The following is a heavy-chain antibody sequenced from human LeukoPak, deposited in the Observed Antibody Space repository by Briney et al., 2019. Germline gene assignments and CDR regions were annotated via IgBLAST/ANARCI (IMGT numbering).Heavy chain of an antibody. CDR1: GGSISRYY. CDR3: ARGVSRSGLGY. Sequence: SETLSLTCTVSGGSISRYYWSWIRQPPGKGLEWIGYIYYSGSTNYNPSLKSRVTISVDTSKNQFSLKLSSVTAADTAVYYCARGVSRSGLGYWAQGTLVTVSS. CDR2: IYYSGST. J-gene: IGHJ4*02. V-gene: IGHV4-59*01. D-gene: IGHD1-14*01.